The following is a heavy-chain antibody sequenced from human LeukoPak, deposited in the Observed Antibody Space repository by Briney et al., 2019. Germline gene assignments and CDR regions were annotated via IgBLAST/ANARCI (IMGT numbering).Heavy chain of an antibody. J-gene: IGHJ5*02. D-gene: IGHD3-10*01. CDR1: GFTFSSYG. V-gene: IGHV3-30*18. CDR2: ISYDGSNK. Sequence: GRSLRLSCAASGFTFSSYGMHWVRQAPGKGLEWVVVISYDGSNKYYADSVKGRFTISRDNSKNTLYLQMNSLRAEDTAVYYCAKGPYYYGSGSYDPWGQGTLVTVSS. CDR3: AKGPYYYGSGSYDP.